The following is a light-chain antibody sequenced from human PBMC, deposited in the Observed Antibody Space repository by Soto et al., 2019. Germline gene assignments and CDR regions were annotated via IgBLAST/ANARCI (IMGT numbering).Light chain of an antibody. CDR3: QTWGSGIRV. V-gene: IGLV4-69*01. J-gene: IGLJ3*02. Sequence: QLVLTQPPSASASLGASVKLTCTLSSGHSSYAIAWHQQQPEKGTRYLMKLNSDGSHSKGDGIPDRFSGSSSGSERYLTISSLPSEDEADYYCQTWGSGIRVFGGGTKVTVL. CDR2: LNSDGSH. CDR1: SGHSSYA.